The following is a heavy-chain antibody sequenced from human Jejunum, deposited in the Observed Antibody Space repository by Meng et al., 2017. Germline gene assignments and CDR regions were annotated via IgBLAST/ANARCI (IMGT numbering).Heavy chain of an antibody. Sequence: GGPLRLSCAASGFTFSSYWMHWVRQAPGKGLVWVSRLNTDGSITTYADSVKGRFTISRDNAKDTLYLQMNSLRAEDTAVYYCVRSYSGRNDYWGQGTLVTVSS. V-gene: IGHV3-74*01. CDR1: GFTFSSYW. CDR3: VRSYSGRNDY. CDR2: LNTDGSIT. D-gene: IGHD1-26*01. J-gene: IGHJ4*02.